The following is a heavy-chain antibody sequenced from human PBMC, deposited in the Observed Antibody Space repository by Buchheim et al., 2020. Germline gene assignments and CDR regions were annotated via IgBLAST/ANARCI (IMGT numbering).Heavy chain of an antibody. Sequence: QVQLQESGPGLVKPSETLSLPCTVSGGSISSYYWSWIRQPPGKGLEWTGFVSNNGRAKYNPSLESRVTISIDMSKKPFSLKLTSVTAADTAVYFCARDVGDVLTGFDHWGQGTL. V-gene: IGHV4-59*01. D-gene: IGHD3-9*01. CDR2: VSNNGRA. CDR1: GGSISSYY. CDR3: ARDVGDVLTGFDH. J-gene: IGHJ4*02.